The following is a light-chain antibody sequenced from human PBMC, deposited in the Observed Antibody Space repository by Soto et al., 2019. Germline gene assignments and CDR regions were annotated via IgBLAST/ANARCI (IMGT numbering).Light chain of an antibody. CDR1: SSDIGAHNF. J-gene: IGLJ1*01. CDR2: EVI. CDR3: NSYTSSNTVV. Sequence: QSVLTQPACVSGSPGQAITVSNSGTSSDIGAHNFVSWYQQHPGKAPKLIIYEVINRPSGVSDRFSGSKSGNTASLTISGLQSEDEADYYCNSYTSSNTVVFGSGTKVTVL. V-gene: IGLV2-14*03.